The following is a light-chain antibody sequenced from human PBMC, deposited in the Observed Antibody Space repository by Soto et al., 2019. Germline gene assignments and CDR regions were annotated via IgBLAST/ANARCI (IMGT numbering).Light chain of an antibody. CDR1: QGNSGW. CDR2: DAS. J-gene: IGKJ4*01. V-gene: IGKV1-12*01. Sequence: DIQMHQSPSSVSASVGDRLTITCRASQGNSGWLASYQQTPGKATNLLIYDASTLRNVVPSRFSGSGSGTYFTLTISNLQPEDLATYYCQQGNSFPLTFGGGTKVDI. CDR3: QQGNSFPLT.